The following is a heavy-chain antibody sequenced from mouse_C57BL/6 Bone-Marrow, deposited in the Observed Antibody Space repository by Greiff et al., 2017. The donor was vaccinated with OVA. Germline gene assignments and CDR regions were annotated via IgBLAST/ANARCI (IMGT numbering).Heavy chain of an antibody. CDR2: IWPGGGT. CDR1: GFSFTSYA. D-gene: IGHD2-3*01. Sequence: VQVVESGPGLVAPSQSLSITCTVSGFSFTSYAISWVRQPPGKGLEWLGVIWPGGGTNYNSALKSRLSISKDNSKSQVFLKMNSLQTDDTARYYCARRHGYYPFYYARDYWGQGTSVTVSS. J-gene: IGHJ4*01. CDR3: ARRHGYYPFYYARDY. V-gene: IGHV2-9-1*01.